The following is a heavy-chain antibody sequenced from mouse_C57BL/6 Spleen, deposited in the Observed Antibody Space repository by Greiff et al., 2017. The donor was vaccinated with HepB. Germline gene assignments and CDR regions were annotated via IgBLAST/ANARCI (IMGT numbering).Heavy chain of an antibody. CDR3: TRSNYGSFDY. Sequence: VKLQESGAELVRPGASVTLSCKASGYTFTDYEMHWVKQTPVHGLEWIGAIDPETGGTAYNQKFKGKAILTADKSSSTAYMELRSLTSADSAVYYYTRSNYGSFDYWGQGTTLTVSS. D-gene: IGHD1-1*01. V-gene: IGHV1-15*01. CDR2: IDPETGGT. J-gene: IGHJ2*01. CDR1: GYTFTDYE.